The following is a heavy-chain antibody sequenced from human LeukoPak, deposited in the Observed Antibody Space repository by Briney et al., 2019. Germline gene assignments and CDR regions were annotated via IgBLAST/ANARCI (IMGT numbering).Heavy chain of an antibody. CDR3: ARPQREIRYFDWSDAFDI. Sequence: ASVKVSCRASGYTFIAYYMHWVRQAPGQGLEWMGWINPDSGGTKYEEKFQGRVTLTRDKSISTAYMELNSLRSDDTAVYYCARPQREIRYFDWSDAFDIWGQGTMVTASS. CDR2: INPDSGGT. J-gene: IGHJ3*02. D-gene: IGHD3-9*01. V-gene: IGHV1-2*02. CDR1: GYTFIAYY.